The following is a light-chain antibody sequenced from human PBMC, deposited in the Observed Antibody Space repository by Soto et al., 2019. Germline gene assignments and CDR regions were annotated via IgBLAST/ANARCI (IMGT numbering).Light chain of an antibody. J-gene: IGKJ5*01. Sequence: EIVWTRSPATLSVSPGERATLSCRASQSVSSYLAWYQQKPGQAPRLLIYDASNRATGIPARFSGSGSGTDFTLTISSLEPEDFAVYYCQQRSNWPISFGQGTRLEIK. CDR3: QQRSNWPIS. V-gene: IGKV3-11*01. CDR1: QSVSSY. CDR2: DAS.